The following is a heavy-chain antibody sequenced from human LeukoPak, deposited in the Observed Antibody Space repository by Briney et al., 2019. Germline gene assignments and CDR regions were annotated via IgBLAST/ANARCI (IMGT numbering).Heavy chain of an antibody. Sequence: GGSLRLSCAASEFTFSRYDMSWVRQAPGKGLEWVSVISGSGISTYYPDSVKGRFTISRDNSKNTLYLQMNSLRAEDTAVYYCAKWEDVWGQGTTVTVYS. D-gene: IGHD1-26*01. CDR3: AKWEDV. CDR1: EFTFSRYD. V-gene: IGHV3-23*01. J-gene: IGHJ6*02. CDR2: ISGSGIST.